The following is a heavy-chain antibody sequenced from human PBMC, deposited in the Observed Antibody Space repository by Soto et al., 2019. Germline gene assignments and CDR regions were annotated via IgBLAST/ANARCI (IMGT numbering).Heavy chain of an antibody. V-gene: IGHV3-33*01. CDR2: IWYDGSNK. CDR1: GFTFSSYG. CDR3: ARDSYGDYDRYYYGMDV. J-gene: IGHJ6*02. Sequence: QVQLVESGGGVVQPGRSLRLSCAASGFTFSSYGMHWVRQAPGKGLEWVAVIWYDGSNKYYADSVKGRFTISRDNSKNTRYLQMNSLRAEDTAVYYCARDSYGDYDRYYYGMDVWGQGTTVTVSS. D-gene: IGHD4-17*01.